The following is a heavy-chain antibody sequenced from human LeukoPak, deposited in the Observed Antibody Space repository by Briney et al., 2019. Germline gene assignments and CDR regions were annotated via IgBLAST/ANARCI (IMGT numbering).Heavy chain of an antibody. Sequence: ASVKVSCKVSGYTLTELSMHWVRQAPGKGLEWMGGFYPEDGETIYAQKFQGRVTMTEDTSTDTAYMELSSLRSEDTAVYYCATVGPLRRVQLERRAYYGMDVWSQGTTVTVSS. J-gene: IGHJ6*02. CDR2: FYPEDGET. D-gene: IGHD1-1*01. CDR1: GYTLTELS. V-gene: IGHV1-24*01. CDR3: ATVGPLRRVQLERRAYYGMDV.